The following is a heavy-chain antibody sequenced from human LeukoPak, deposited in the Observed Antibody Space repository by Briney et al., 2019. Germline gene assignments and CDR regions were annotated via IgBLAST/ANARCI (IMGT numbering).Heavy chain of an antibody. CDR3: ARRTYTSRRYYHYYMDV. D-gene: IGHD6-13*01. CDR2: INHSGST. CDR1: GGSFSGYY. J-gene: IGHJ6*03. Sequence: SETLSLTCAVYGGSFSGYYWSWIRQPPGKGLEWIGEINHSGSTNYNPSLKSRVTISVDTSKNQFSLKLSSVTAADTAVYYCARRTYTSRRYYHYYMDVWGKGTTVTVSS. V-gene: IGHV4-34*01.